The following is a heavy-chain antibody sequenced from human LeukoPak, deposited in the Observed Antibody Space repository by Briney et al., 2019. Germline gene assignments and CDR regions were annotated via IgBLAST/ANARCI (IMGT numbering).Heavy chain of an antibody. J-gene: IGHJ4*02. CDR1: GFTFSSYS. CDR3: ARPSRIAARPDY. D-gene: IGHD6-6*01. V-gene: IGHV3-21*01. CDR2: ISSSSSYI. Sequence: GGSLRLSCAASGFTFSSYSMNWVRQAPGKGLEWVSSISSSSSYIYYADSVKGRFTISRDNAKNSLYLQMNSLRAEDTAVYYCARPSRIAARPDYWGQGTLVTVSS.